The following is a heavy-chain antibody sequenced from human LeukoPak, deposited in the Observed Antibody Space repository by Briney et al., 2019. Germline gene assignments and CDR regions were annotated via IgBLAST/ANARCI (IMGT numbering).Heavy chain of an antibody. CDR3: VKDGVGTSPYDL. D-gene: IGHD1-26*01. V-gene: IGHV3-74*01. Sequence: GGSLRLSCAGSGFTFSNYWMNWVRQAPGKGLMWVSHINPDGSETSHADSVKGRFIVSRDNAKNTLYLQISSLKDEDTAVYYCVKDGVGTSPYDLWGQGTLVTVSS. CDR1: GFTFSNYW. CDR2: INPDGSET. J-gene: IGHJ4*01.